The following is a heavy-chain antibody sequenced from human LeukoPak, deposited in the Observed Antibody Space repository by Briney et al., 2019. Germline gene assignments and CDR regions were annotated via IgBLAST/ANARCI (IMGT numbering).Heavy chain of an antibody. CDR1: GGSIGSSSYY. Sequence: PSETLSLTCTVSGGSIGSSSYYWGWIRQPPGKGLEWIGSIYYSGSTYYNPSLKSRVTISVDTSKNQFSLKLSSVTAADTAVCYCARETYYDFHFDPWGQGTLVTVSS. D-gene: IGHD3-3*01. J-gene: IGHJ5*02. CDR3: ARETYYDFHFDP. V-gene: IGHV4-39*01. CDR2: IYYSGST.